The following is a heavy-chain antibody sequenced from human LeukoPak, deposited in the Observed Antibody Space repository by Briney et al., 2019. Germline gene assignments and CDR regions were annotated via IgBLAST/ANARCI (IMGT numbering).Heavy chain of an antibody. Sequence: PGGSLILSCAASGFTFSSSWMKWVRQAPGKGLESVAVIKEDGSEEYYVDSVKGRFAISRDNAKNSLYLQMNNVRAEDTAVYFCAANTQSGYWGQGALVTVSS. CDR2: IKEDGSEE. V-gene: IGHV3-7*05. CDR3: AANTQSGY. CDR1: GFTFSSSW. D-gene: IGHD3-16*01. J-gene: IGHJ4*02.